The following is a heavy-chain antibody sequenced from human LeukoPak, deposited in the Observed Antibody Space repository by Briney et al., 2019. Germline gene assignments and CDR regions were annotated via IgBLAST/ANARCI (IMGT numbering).Heavy chain of an antibody. CDR2: ISRTGITR. V-gene: IGHV3-11*01. D-gene: IGHD1-14*01. CDR1: GFTFIDDQGDY. Sequence: GGSLRLSCSASGFTFIDDQGDYMSWIRQAPGKGLEWVSYISRTGITRHYADSVNGQFTISMDNANNSVFLQMNSLRGEDAAVYYCARENREGYMFDYWGQGTLVTVSS. J-gene: IGHJ4*02. CDR3: ARENREGYMFDY.